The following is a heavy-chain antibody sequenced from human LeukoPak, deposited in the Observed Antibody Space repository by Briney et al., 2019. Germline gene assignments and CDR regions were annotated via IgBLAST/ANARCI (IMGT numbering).Heavy chain of an antibody. V-gene: IGHV3-30-3*01. CDR1: GFTFRNYV. CDR2: TSSDLNVK. CDR3: AREGYYGSGSPPSLYFDY. Sequence: GGSLRLSCAASGFTFRNYVIHWVRQAPGKGLEWVAVTSSDLNVKLYADSVKGRFTISRDNSRSTLYLQMNSLRPEDTAIYYCAREGYYGSGSPPSLYFDYWGQGTLVIVSS. J-gene: IGHJ4*02. D-gene: IGHD3-10*01.